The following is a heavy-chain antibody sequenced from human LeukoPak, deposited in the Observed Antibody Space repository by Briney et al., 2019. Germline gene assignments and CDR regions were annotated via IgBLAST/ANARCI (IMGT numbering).Heavy chain of an antibody. V-gene: IGHV1-69*13. D-gene: IGHD1-7*01. CDR1: GGTFSSYA. Sequence: SVKVSCKASGGTFSSYAISWVRQAPGQGLEWMGGIIPIFGTANYAQKFQGRVTITADESTSTAYMELSSLRSEDTAVYYCARGGPLLELRFDYWGQGTLVTVSS. CDR2: IIPIFGTA. CDR3: ARGGPLLELRFDY. J-gene: IGHJ4*02.